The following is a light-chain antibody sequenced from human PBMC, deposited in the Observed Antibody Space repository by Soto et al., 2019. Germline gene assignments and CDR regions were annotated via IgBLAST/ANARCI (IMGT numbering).Light chain of an antibody. CDR2: WAS. V-gene: IGKV4-1*01. Sequence: DIVMTQSPDSLAVSLGERATINCKSSQSLLYSSNNKNYLAWYQQKPGQPPKLLIYWASTLESGVPDRFSGSGSGTDFTLTISSLQAEDVASYYCQQYYSNPLTFGGGTKVEIK. CDR1: QSLLYSSNNKNY. J-gene: IGKJ4*01. CDR3: QQYYSNPLT.